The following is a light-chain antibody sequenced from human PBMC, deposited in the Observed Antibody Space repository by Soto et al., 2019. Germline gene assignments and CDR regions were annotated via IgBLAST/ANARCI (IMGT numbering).Light chain of an antibody. V-gene: IGLV1-40*01. J-gene: IGLJ1*01. CDR2: NNL. Sequence: QSVLTQPPSVSGAPGQRVIISCNGSSSNFGAGYEVHWYKQLPGAAPTLVIFNNLNRPSGVPERFSGSKSGTSASLVISGLQAEDEADYYCQSFDSSLRVYVFGSGTKLTVL. CDR3: QSFDSSLRVYV. CDR1: SSNFGAGYE.